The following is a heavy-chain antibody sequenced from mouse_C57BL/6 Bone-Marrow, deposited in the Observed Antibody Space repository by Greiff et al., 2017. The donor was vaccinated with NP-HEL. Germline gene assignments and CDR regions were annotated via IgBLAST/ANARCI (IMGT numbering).Heavy chain of an antibody. CDR2: ISSGGSYT. CDR1: GFTFSSYG. Sequence: EVQVVESGGDLVKPGGSLKLSCAASGFTFSSYGMSWVRQTPDKRLEWVATISSGGSYTYYPDSVKGRFTISRDNAKNTLYLQMSSLKSEDTAMYYCARLTEYYAMDYWGQGTSVTVSS. V-gene: IGHV5-6*01. CDR3: ARLTEYYAMDY. J-gene: IGHJ4*01. D-gene: IGHD4-1*01.